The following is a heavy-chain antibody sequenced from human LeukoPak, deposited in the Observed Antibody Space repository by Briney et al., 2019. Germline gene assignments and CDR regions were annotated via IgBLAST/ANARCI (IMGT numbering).Heavy chain of an antibody. D-gene: IGHD3-3*01. CDR3: ARGVQGDFWSGYHRYAFDI. Sequence: SETLSLTCTVSGGSISSYYWSWIRQPPGKGLEWIGYIYYSGSTNYNPSLKSRVTMSVDTSKNQFSLKLSSVTAADTAVYYCARGVQGDFWSGYHRYAFDIWGQGTMVTVSS. V-gene: IGHV4-59*12. CDR1: GGSISSYY. J-gene: IGHJ3*02. CDR2: IYYSGST.